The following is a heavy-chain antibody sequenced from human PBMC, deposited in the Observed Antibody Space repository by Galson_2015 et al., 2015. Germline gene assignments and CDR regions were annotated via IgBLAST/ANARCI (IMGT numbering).Heavy chain of an antibody. Sequence: SLRLSCAASGFTFGDYAMSWFRQAPGKGLEWVGFIRSKAYGGTTEYAASVKGRFTISRDDSKSIAYLQMNSLKTEDTAVYYCTGVLLWFREYDAFDIWGQGTMVTVSS. CDR1: GFTFGDYA. D-gene: IGHD3-10*01. J-gene: IGHJ3*02. CDR2: IRSKAYGGTT. CDR3: TGVLLWFREYDAFDI. V-gene: IGHV3-49*03.